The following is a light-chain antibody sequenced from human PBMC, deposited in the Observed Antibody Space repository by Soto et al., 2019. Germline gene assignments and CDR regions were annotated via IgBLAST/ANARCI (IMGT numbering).Light chain of an antibody. CDR1: QSININ. Sequence: EIGMTQSPATLSVSPGERATLSCRASQSININLAWYQQKPGQAPRLLIYGASTRATGLPARFSGSGSGTEFTLILSSLQSEDSAVYYCQQYDNWPITFGQGTRREIK. V-gene: IGKV3-15*01. J-gene: IGKJ5*01. CDR3: QQYDNWPIT. CDR2: GAS.